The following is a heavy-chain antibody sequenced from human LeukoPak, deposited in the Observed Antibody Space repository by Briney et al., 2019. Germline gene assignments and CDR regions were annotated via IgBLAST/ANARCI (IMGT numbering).Heavy chain of an antibody. J-gene: IGHJ4*02. Sequence: SVKVSCKVSGNTLTDLSIHWVRQAPGKGLDWMGGFDPEDAEIIYAEKFQDRVTMTEDPSTDTAYLELSSLRSEDTAVYFCAAEGQWSLVHYFNSWGQGTLVTVSS. V-gene: IGHV1-24*01. CDR3: AAEGQWSLVHYFNS. CDR1: GNTLTDLS. CDR2: FDPEDAEI. D-gene: IGHD2-15*01.